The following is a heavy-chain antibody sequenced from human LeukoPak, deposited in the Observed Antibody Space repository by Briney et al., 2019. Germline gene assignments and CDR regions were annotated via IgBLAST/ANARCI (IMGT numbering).Heavy chain of an antibody. CDR1: GGSFSGYY. CDR3: ARAVPDSSSTHFDY. J-gene: IGHJ4*02. D-gene: IGHD6-13*01. Sequence: PSETLSLTCAVYGGSFSGYYWSWIRQHPGKGLEWIGYIYYSGSTYYNPSLKSRVTISVDTSKNQFSLKLSSVTAADTAVYYCARAVPDSSSTHFDYWGQGTLVTVSS. V-gene: IGHV4-31*11. CDR2: IYYSGST.